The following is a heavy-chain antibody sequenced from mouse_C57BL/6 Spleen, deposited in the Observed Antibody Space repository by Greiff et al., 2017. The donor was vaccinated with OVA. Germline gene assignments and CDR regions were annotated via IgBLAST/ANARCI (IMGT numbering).Heavy chain of an antibody. Sequence: QVQLQQPGAELVKPGASVKLSCKASGYTFTSYWMHWVKQRPGQGLEWIGMIHPSSGSTNYNEKFKSKAKLTVDKSSSTAYMQLSSLTSEDSAVYYCARYDYDGYFDVWGTGTTVTVSS. V-gene: IGHV1-64*01. CDR2: IHPSSGST. D-gene: IGHD2-4*01. J-gene: IGHJ1*03. CDR1: GYTFTSYW. CDR3: ARYDYDGYFDV.